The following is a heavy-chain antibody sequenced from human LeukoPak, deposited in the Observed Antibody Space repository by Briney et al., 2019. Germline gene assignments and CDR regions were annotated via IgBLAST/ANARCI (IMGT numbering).Heavy chain of an antibody. CDR3: ARQTGSGLFILP. CDR2: IYYTGNT. V-gene: IGHV4-39*01. D-gene: IGHD3/OR15-3a*01. J-gene: IGHJ4*02. CDR1: GDSISSSYSY. Sequence: PSETLSLTCTVCGDSISSSYSYWGWIRQPPGMGLEWIGSIYYTGNTYYNASLKSQVSISIDTSKNQFSLKLTSVTAADTAVYYCARQTGSGLFILPGGQGTLVTVSS.